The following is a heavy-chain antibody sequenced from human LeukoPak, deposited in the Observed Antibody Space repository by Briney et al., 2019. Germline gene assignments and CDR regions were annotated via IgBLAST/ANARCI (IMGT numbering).Heavy chain of an antibody. V-gene: IGHV3-30-3*01. D-gene: IGHD6-13*01. CDR1: GFALSMYT. CDR3: ARVAAPRSNDY. CDR2: ASYDGGNK. J-gene: IGHJ4*02. Sequence: GRSLRLSCVASGFALSMYTLHWVRQAPGKGLECVAVASYDGGNKYYADSVKGRFTISRDNSKNTLYLQMNSLKTEDTAVYFCARVAAPRSNDYWGQGTLVTVSS.